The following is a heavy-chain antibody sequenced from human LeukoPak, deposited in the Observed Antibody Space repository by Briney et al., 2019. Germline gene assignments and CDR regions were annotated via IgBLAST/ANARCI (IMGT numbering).Heavy chain of an antibody. Sequence: ASVKVSCKTSGYSFTSYNLHWVRQAPGQRLEWMGIINPSGGNTNYAQKFQGRVTMTRDTSTSTVYMELSSLKSEDTAVYYCARDLGSSGWLGDYWGQGTLVTVSS. CDR2: INPSGGNT. CDR1: GYSFTSYN. CDR3: ARDLGSSGWLGDY. D-gene: IGHD6-19*01. V-gene: IGHV1-46*01. J-gene: IGHJ4*02.